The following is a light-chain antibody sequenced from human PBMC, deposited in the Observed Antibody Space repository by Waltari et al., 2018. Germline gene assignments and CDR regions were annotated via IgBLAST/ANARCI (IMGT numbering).Light chain of an antibody. CDR3: YSTDSSGNERE. Sequence: SYELTQPPSVSVSPGETARITCPGDALPIKHAYWYQQRFGLAPVLVIYEDIKRPSGIPEGFSGTRSGTKGTLTISGAQVGDGGDYYCYSTDSSGNEREFGGETKLTVL. CDR2: EDI. V-gene: IGLV3-10*01. J-gene: IGLJ3*02. CDR1: ALPIKH.